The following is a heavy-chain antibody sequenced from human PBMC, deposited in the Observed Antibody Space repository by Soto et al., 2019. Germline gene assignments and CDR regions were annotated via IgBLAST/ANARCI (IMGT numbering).Heavy chain of an antibody. CDR1: GYTFTSYG. Sequence: ASVNGSCKASGYTFTSYGISWVRQAPGQGLEWKGWISAYNGNTNYAQKLQGRVTMTTDTSTSTAYMELRSLRSDDTAVYYCARDSPLGELSSTDYWGQGTLVNVSS. D-gene: IGHD3-16*02. V-gene: IGHV1-18*01. J-gene: IGHJ4*02. CDR3: ARDSPLGELSSTDY. CDR2: ISAYNGNT.